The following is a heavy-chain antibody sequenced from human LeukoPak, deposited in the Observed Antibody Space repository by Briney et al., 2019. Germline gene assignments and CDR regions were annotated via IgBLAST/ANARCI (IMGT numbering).Heavy chain of an antibody. D-gene: IGHD6-19*01. Sequence: GESLKISCKASGYSFTTYWIGWVRQVPGKGLEWVGIIYPADPTAKYSPSFQGQVTISVDKSISTAYLQWSSLKASDTAMYYCATSRRSGWYFDYWGQGTLVTVSS. CDR1: GYSFTTYW. CDR3: ATSRRSGWYFDY. V-gene: IGHV5-51*01. CDR2: IYPADPTA. J-gene: IGHJ4*02.